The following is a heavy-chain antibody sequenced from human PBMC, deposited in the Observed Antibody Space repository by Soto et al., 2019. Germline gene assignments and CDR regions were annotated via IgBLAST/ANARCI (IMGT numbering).Heavy chain of an antibody. J-gene: IGHJ6*02. CDR2: IIPIFGTA. D-gene: IGHD2-15*01. V-gene: IGHV1-69*13. Sequence: SVKVSCKASGGTFSSYAISWVRQAPGQGLEWMGGIIPIFGTANYAQKFQGRVTITADESTSTAYMELSSLRSEDTAVYYCARGGSSPPQDIVVVVAATYYYYYYGMDVWGQGTTVTVSS. CDR3: ARGGSSPPQDIVVVVAATYYYYYYGMDV. CDR1: GGTFSSYA.